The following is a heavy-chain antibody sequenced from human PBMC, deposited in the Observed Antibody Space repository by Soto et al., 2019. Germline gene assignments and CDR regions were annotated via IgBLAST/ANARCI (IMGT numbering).Heavy chain of an antibody. J-gene: IGHJ4*02. CDR3: AKGFSSGLYVDS. CDR2: TLSSGGT. Sequence: SETLSLTCSVSGDSVSSDAYYWAWIRHPPGKTLEWVGMTLSSGGTSRNPSLRSRLSMSVDTARNQFSMRLTSVTAADTGVYFCAKGFSSGLYVDSWGRGTQVTVSS. D-gene: IGHD6-19*01. V-gene: IGHV4-61*08. CDR1: GDSVSSDAYY.